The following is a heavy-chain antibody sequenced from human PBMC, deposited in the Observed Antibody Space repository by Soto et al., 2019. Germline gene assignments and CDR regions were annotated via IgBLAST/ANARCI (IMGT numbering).Heavy chain of an antibody. CDR2: ISAYNGNT. V-gene: IGHV1-18*01. CDR3: ARRHSSWYIWGFDP. Sequence: WASVKVSCKASGYTFTSYGISWVRQAPGQGLEWMGWISAYNGNTNYAQKLQGRVTMTTDTSTSTAYMELRSLRSDDTAVYYCARRHSSWYIWGFDPRGQGTLVTVSS. D-gene: IGHD6-13*01. CDR1: GYTFTSYG. J-gene: IGHJ5*02.